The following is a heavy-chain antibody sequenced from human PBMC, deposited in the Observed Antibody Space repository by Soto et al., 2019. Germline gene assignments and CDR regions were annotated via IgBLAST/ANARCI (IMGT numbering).Heavy chain of an antibody. D-gene: IGHD1-26*01. CDR1: GFTFSSYG. CDR2: ISYDGSNK. Sequence: QVQLVESGGGVVQPGRSLRLSCAASGFTFSSYGMHWVRQAPGKGLEWVAVISYDGSNKYYADSVKGRFTISRDNSKNTLYLQMNSLRAEDTAVYYCAKDVDVGVGDFYYYYGMDVWGQGTTVTVSS. V-gene: IGHV3-30*18. J-gene: IGHJ6*02. CDR3: AKDVDVGVGDFYYYYGMDV.